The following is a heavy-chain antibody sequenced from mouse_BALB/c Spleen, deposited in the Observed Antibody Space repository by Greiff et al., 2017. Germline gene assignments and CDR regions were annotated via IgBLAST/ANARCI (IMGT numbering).Heavy chain of an antibody. CDR2: INPYNGDT. CDR3: ASGGITTVVAPFDY. Sequence: VQLQQSGPELVKPGASVKISCKASGYSFTGYFMNWVMQSHGKSLEWIGRINPYNGDTFYNQKFKGKATLTVDKSSSTAHMELRSLASEDSAVYYCASGGITTVVAPFDYWGQGTTLTVSS. D-gene: IGHD1-1*01. J-gene: IGHJ2*01. V-gene: IGHV1-20*02. CDR1: GYSFTGYF.